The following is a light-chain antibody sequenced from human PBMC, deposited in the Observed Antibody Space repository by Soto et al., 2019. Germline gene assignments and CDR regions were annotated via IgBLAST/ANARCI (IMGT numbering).Light chain of an antibody. CDR3: SSYTSSTTVV. J-gene: IGLJ2*01. Sequence: QSALTQPASVSGSPGQSITISCTGTSGDVGVYNFVSWCQQHPGKAPKLIIYEVNNRPSGVSSRFSGSKSANTASLTISGLQTEDEADYYCSSYTSSTTVVFGGGTKVTVL. CDR1: SGDVGVYNF. CDR2: EVN. V-gene: IGLV2-14*01.